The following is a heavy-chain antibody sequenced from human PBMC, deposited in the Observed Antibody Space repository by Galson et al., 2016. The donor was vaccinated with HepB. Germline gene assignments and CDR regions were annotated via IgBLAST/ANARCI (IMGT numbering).Heavy chain of an antibody. J-gene: IGHJ3*02. D-gene: IGHD5-12*01. CDR3: AREPGYSACDI. Sequence: SLRLSCAASGFTFGSYWMSWVRQAPGKGLELAANINQDGSEKSYVDSAKGRFTISRDNAKNSLYLQMNSLRAEDTAVYFCAREPGYSACDIWGQGTMVTVSS. V-gene: IGHV3-7*04. CDR1: GFTFGSYW. CDR2: INQDGSEK.